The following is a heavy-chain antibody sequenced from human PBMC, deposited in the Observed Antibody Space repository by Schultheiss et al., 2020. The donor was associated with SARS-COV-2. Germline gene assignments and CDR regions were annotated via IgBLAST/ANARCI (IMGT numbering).Heavy chain of an antibody. Sequence: GGSLRLSCAASGFTFSSYEMNWVRQAPGKGLEWVSYISSSGSTIYYADSVKGRFTISRDNAKNSLYLQMNSLRAEDTAVYYCARDEQLGGVYYYYGMDVWGQGTTVTVSS. D-gene: IGHD6-6*01. CDR1: GFTFSSYE. V-gene: IGHV3-48*03. CDR2: ISSSGSTI. CDR3: ARDEQLGGVYYYYGMDV. J-gene: IGHJ6*02.